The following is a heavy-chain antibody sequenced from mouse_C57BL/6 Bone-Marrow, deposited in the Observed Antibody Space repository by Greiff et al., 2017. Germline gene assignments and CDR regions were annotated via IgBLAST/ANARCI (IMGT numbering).Heavy chain of an antibody. CDR1: GYTFTSYW. CDR2: IHPNSGST. Sequence: QVQLQQPGAELVKPGASVKLSCKASGYTFTSYWMHWVKQRPGQGLEWIGMIHPNSGSTNYNEKFKSKATLTVDKSSSTAYMQLSSLTSEDSAVYYCAFYYYGSSYVSYAMDDWGQGTSVTVSS. V-gene: IGHV1-64*01. CDR3: AFYYYGSSYVSYAMDD. D-gene: IGHD1-1*01. J-gene: IGHJ4*01.